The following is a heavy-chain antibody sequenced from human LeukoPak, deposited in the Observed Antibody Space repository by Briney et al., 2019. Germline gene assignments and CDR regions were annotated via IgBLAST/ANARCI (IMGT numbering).Heavy chain of an antibody. Sequence: SETLSLTCTVSGGSISSSSYYWGWIRQPPGKGLEWIGSIYYSGSTYYNPSLKSRVTISVDTSKNQFSLKLSSVTAADTAVYYCARANGELGYCSGGSCYSDAFDIWGQGTMVTVSS. V-gene: IGHV4-39*07. CDR1: GGSISSSSYY. CDR2: IYYSGST. D-gene: IGHD2-15*01. J-gene: IGHJ3*02. CDR3: ARANGELGYCSGGSCYSDAFDI.